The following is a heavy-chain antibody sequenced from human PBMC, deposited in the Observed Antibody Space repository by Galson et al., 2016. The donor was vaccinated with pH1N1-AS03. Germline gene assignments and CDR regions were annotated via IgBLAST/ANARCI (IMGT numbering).Heavy chain of an antibody. J-gene: IGHJ6*02. V-gene: IGHV3-7*03. CDR3: VRDGVFRNVMDV. Sequence: SLRLSCAASGFTFSRYPMAWVRQTPGKGLQWVATIKQDGSETNYVESVKGRFTISRDNDKRSTYLEMNNLTVEDTAVYYCVRDGVFRNVMDVWGQGTTVTVSS. D-gene: IGHD1-14*01. CDR2: IKQDGSET. CDR1: GFTFSRYP.